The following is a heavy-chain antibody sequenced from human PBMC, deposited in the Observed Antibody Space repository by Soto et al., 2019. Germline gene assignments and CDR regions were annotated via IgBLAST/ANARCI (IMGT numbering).Heavy chain of an antibody. CDR1: GFTFGTST. J-gene: IGHJ4*02. CDR3: AKAGKTTVTTEFDY. CDR2: IIDSGDRT. D-gene: IGHD4-17*01. V-gene: IGHV3-23*01. Sequence: GGSLRLSCAASGFTFGTSTMSWVRQAPGKGLEWVSLIIDSGDRTYYADSVKGRFTISRDNPKNTLYVQMTSLRVEDTAIYYCAKAGKTTVTTEFDYWGRGTLVTVSS.